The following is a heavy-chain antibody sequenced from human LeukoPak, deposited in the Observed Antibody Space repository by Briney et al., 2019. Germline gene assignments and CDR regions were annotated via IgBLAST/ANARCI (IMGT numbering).Heavy chain of an antibody. Sequence: QPGGSLRLSCAASGFTFSNYWIHWVRQAPGKGLVWVSRINSDGSSTSYADSVKGRFTISRDNAKNTLYLQMNSLRAEDTAVYYCAKSGTTAMAYWGQGTLVTVSS. D-gene: IGHD5-18*01. CDR1: GFTFSNYW. V-gene: IGHV3-74*01. CDR2: INSDGSST. J-gene: IGHJ4*02. CDR3: AKSGTTAMAY.